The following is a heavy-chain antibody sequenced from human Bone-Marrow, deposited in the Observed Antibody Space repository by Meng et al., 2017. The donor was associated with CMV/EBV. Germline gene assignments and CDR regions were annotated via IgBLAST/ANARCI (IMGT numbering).Heavy chain of an antibody. CDR3: ARDTIGYCSSTSCSYYYGMDV. J-gene: IGHJ6*02. V-gene: IGHV3-48*04. D-gene: IGHD2-2*01. CDR1: GFTLSSYS. Sequence: GESLKISCAASGFTLSSYSMNWVRQAPGKGLEWVSYISSSSSTIYYADSVKGRFTISRDNAKNSLYLQMNSLRAEDTAVYYCARDTIGYCSSTSCSYYYGMDVWGQGTTVTVSS. CDR2: ISSSSSTI.